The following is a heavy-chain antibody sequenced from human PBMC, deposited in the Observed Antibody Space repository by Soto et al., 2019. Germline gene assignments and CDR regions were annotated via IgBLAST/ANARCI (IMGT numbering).Heavy chain of an antibody. Sequence: GGSLRLSCAASGFTFSSYGMHWVRQAPEKGLEWVSGISWNSDNIAYADSVKGRFTISRDNAKNSLYLQMSSLRIEDTALYYCTKGGPDRYDFWSGSSDWGQGTLVTVSS. CDR2: ISWNSDNI. CDR3: TKGGPDRYDFWSGSSD. D-gene: IGHD3-3*01. V-gene: IGHV3-9*01. J-gene: IGHJ4*02. CDR1: GFTFSSYG.